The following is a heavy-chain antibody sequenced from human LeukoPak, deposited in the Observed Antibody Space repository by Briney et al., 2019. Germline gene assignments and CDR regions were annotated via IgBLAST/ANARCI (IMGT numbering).Heavy chain of an antibody. J-gene: IGHJ5*01. D-gene: IGHD1-26*01. CDR1: GFTFRNYW. CDR3: VRDWDHFDFDS. CDR2: IKGDGTHT. V-gene: IGHV3-74*01. Sequence: PGGSLRLSCAASGFTFRNYWMHWVRQAPGKGLAWVSRIKGDGTHTIYADSVKGRFSISRDNAKSTLYLQMRSLRADDAAVYYCVRDWDHFDFDSWGQGTLVTVSS.